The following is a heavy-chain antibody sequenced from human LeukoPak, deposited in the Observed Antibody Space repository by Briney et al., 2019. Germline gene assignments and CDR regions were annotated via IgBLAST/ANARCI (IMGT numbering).Heavy chain of an antibody. CDR2: IKSEDDGGTI. Sequence: GGSLRLSCEGSAFIFSGHWMNWVRQAPGKGLEWVGRIKSEDDGGTIDYAPPVQGRFTVSRDDSKNMVYLQMDSLKTEDSAIYYCATGIDYGGGYWGQGTRVIVSS. D-gene: IGHD4-17*01. J-gene: IGHJ4*02. CDR1: AFIFSGHW. CDR3: ATGIDYGGGY. V-gene: IGHV3-15*07.